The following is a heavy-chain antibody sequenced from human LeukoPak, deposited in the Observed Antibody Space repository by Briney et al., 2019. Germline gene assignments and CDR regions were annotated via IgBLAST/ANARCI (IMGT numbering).Heavy chain of an antibody. J-gene: IGHJ4*02. V-gene: IGHV4-34*01. Sequence: PSETLSLTCAVYGGSFSGYYWSWIRQPPGKGLEWIGEINHSGSTNYNPSLKSRVTISVDTSKNQFSLKLSSVTAADTAVYYCASVYGDYGSPAFPIDYWGQGTLVTVSS. CDR2: INHSGST. CDR1: GGSFSGYY. D-gene: IGHD4-17*01. CDR3: ASVYGDYGSPAFPIDY.